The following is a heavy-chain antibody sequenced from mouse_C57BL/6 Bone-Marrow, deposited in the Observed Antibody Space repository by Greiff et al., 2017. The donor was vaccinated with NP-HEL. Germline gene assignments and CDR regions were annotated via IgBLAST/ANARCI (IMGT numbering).Heavy chain of an antibody. Sequence: EVKVVESGGGLVQSGRSLRLSCATSGFTFSDFYMEWVRQAPGKGLEWIAASRNKANDYTTEYSASVKGRFIVSRDTSQSILYLQMNALRAEDTAMYYCARENYDWYFDVWGTGTTVTVSS. D-gene: IGHD1-1*02. V-gene: IGHV7-1*01. J-gene: IGHJ1*03. CDR3: ARENYDWYFDV. CDR1: GFTFSDFY. CDR2: SRNKANDYTT.